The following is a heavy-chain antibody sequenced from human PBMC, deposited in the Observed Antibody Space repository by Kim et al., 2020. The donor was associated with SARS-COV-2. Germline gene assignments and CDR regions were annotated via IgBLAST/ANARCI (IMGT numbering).Heavy chain of an antibody. D-gene: IGHD3-16*01. CDR2: INPNSGGT. CDR1: GYTFTGYY. Sequence: ASVKVSCKASGYTFTGYYMHWVRQAPGQGLEWMGWINPNSGGTNYAQKFQGRVTMTRDTSISTAYMELSRLRSDDTAVYYCARRGIRNYYYYGMDVWGQGTTVTVSS. J-gene: IGHJ6*02. CDR3: ARRGIRNYYYYGMDV. V-gene: IGHV1-2*02.